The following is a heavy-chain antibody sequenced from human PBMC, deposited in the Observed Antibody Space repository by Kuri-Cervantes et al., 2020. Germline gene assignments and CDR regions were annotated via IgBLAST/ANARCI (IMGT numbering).Heavy chain of an antibody. CDR1: GYTFIGYF. Sequence: ASVKVSCKTSGYTFIGYFMHWVRQAPGQGLEWMGWINPNSGGTNYAQKFQGRVTMTRDTSISTAYMELSRLRSDDTAVYYCARVSAGTYGMDAWGQGTTVTVSS. CDR2: INPNSGGT. D-gene: IGHD1-1*01. CDR3: ARVSAGTYGMDA. V-gene: IGHV1-2*02. J-gene: IGHJ6*02.